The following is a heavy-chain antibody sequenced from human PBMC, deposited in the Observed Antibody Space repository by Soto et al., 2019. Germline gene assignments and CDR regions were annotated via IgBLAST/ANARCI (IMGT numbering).Heavy chain of an antibody. J-gene: IGHJ6*03. CDR3: ASAIAARPLTGYYYYMDV. V-gene: IGHV1-58*02. CDR2: IVVGSGNT. D-gene: IGHD6-6*01. Sequence: XVKVSCKASGFTFTSSAMQWVRQARGQRLEWIGWIVVGSGNTNYAQKFQERVTITRDMSTSTAYMELSSLRSEDTAVYYCASAIAARPLTGYYYYMDVWGKGTTVTVSS. CDR1: GFTFTSSA.